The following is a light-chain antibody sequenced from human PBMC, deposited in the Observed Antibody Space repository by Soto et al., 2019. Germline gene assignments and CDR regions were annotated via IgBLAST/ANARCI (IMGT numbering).Light chain of an antibody. CDR2: DVS. J-gene: IGKJ5*01. CDR3: HQLNFYPIT. CDR1: QAIRGA. V-gene: IGKV1-13*02. Sequence: AIQVTQSPSSLSASVGDRATITCRASQAIRGALAWYQQKPGKAPKLLIYDVSTVQGGVPSRFSGRGSGTEFTLTIPSLQPEDFASYYCHQLNFYPITFGLGKRLDI.